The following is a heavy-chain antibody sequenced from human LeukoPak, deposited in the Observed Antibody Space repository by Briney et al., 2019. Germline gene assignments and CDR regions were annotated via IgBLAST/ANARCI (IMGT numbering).Heavy chain of an antibody. J-gene: IGHJ4*02. V-gene: IGHV4-61*02. Sequence: PSQTLSLTCTVSGGSISSGSYYWSWIRQPAGKGLEWIGRIYTSGSTNYNPPLKSRVTISVDTSKDQFSLKLGSVTAADTAVYYCARFPYWGQGTQVTVSS. CDR2: IYTSGST. CDR3: ARFPY. CDR1: GGSISSGSYY.